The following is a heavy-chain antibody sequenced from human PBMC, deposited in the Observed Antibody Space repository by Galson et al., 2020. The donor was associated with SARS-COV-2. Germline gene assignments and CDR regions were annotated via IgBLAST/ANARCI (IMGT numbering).Heavy chain of an antibody. CDR1: GGSISSGGYY. CDR2: IYYSGST. V-gene: IGHV4-31*01. J-gene: IGHJ3*02. Sequence: SETLSLTCTVSGGSISSGGYYWSWIRQHPGKGLEWIGYIYYSGSTYYNPSLKSLVTISVDTSKNQFSLKLSSVTAADTAVYYCARVDSSGWYKFGGFDIWGQGTMVTVSS. CDR3: ARVDSSGWYKFGGFDI. D-gene: IGHD6-19*01.